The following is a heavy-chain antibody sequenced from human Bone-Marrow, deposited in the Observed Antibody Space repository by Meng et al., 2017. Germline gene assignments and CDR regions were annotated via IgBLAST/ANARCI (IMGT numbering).Heavy chain of an antibody. Sequence: QVPLQPSGAGLLKPPEPLSPTCVVSGGSFSDYYWSWIRQPPGKGLEWIGEINHSGSTNYNPSLEGRATISVDTSQNNLSLRLSSVTAADSAVYYCARGPTTMAHDFDYWGQGTLVTVSS. CDR1: GGSFSDYY. D-gene: IGHD4-11*01. CDR3: ARGPTTMAHDFDY. V-gene: IGHV4-34*01. CDR2: INHSGST. J-gene: IGHJ4*02.